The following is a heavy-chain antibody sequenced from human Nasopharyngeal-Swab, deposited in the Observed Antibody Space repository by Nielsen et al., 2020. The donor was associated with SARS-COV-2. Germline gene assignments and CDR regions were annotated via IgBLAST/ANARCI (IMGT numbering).Heavy chain of an antibody. D-gene: IGHD4-17*01. V-gene: IGHV3-23*01. Sequence: GESLNISCAASGFTFSSYSMSWVRQAPGKGLEWVSAISGSGGSTYYADSVKGRFTISRDNSKNTLYLQMNSLRAEDTAVYYCAKDLATVSGYYYGMDVWGQGTTVTVSS. J-gene: IGHJ6*02. CDR3: AKDLATVSGYYYGMDV. CDR2: ISGSGGST. CDR1: GFTFSSYS.